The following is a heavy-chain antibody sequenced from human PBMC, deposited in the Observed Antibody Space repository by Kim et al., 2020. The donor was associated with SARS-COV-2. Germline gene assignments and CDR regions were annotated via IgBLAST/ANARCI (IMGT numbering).Heavy chain of an antibody. CDR3: ARDAPSITMIVVVITPFDY. D-gene: IGHD3-22*01. J-gene: IGHJ4*02. CDR1: GYTFTSYG. CDR2: ISAYNGNT. Sequence: ASVKVSCKASGYTFTSYGISWVRQAPGQGLEWMGWISAYNGNTNYAQKLQGRVTMTTDTSTSTAYMELRSLRSDDTAVYYCARDAPSITMIVVVITPFDYWGQGTLVTVSS. V-gene: IGHV1-18*01.